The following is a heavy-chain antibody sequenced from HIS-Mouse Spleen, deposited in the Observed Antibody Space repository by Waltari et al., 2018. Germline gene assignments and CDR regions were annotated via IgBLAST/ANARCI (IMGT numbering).Heavy chain of an antibody. J-gene: IGHJ2*01. CDR2: IYYSGST. V-gene: IGHV4-39*07. Sequence: QLQLQESGPGLVKPSETLSLTCTVSGGSISSSSYYWGWIRQPPGKGLEWFGSIYYSGSTDYTPSLKSRVTISVDTSKNQFSLKLSSVTAADTAVYYCAREIPYSSSWYDWYFDLWGRGTLVTVSS. CDR3: AREIPYSSSWYDWYFDL. D-gene: IGHD6-13*01. CDR1: GGSISSSSYY.